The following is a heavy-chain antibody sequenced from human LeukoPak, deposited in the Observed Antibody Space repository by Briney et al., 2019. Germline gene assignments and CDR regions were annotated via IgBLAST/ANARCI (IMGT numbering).Heavy chain of an antibody. Sequence: GASVKVSRKASGYTFTSYYIHWVRQPPGPGLEWMGIINPSGGSTTDAQKFQGRVTMTRDTSTSTVYMEVSSLRSEDTAVYYCGRGLIFGVLITYYMDVWGKGTTVTVSS. J-gene: IGHJ6*03. V-gene: IGHV1-46*01. D-gene: IGHD3-3*01. CDR2: INPSGGST. CDR1: GYTFTSYY. CDR3: GRGLIFGVLITYYMDV.